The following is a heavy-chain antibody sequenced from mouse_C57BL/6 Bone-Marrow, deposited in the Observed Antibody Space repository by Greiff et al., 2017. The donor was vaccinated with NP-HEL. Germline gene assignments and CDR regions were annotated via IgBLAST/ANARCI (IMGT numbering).Heavy chain of an antibody. CDR1: GYSITSGYY. CDR3: ARGYYRTPYGGAMDY. V-gene: IGHV3-6*01. CDR2: ISYDGSN. D-gene: IGHD2-3*01. Sequence: EVQLQESGPGLVKPSQSLSLTCSVTGYSITSGYYWNWIRQFPGNKLEWMGYISYDGSNNYNPSLKNRITITRQTSKNQFFLKLNSVTPEDTAPYYCARGYYRTPYGGAMDYWGQGTSVTVSS. J-gene: IGHJ4*01.